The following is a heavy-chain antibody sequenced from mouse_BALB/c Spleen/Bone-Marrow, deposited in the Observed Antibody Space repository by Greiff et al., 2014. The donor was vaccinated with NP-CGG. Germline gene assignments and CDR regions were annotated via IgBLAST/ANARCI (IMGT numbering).Heavy chain of an antibody. CDR1: GYSITSGYS. CDR2: IHYSGIT. V-gene: IGHV3-1*02. D-gene: IGHD4-1*01. J-gene: IGHJ4*01. Sequence: VQLQQSGPDLVKPPQSLSLTCTVTGYSITSGYSWHWIRQFPENKLEWMGYIHYSGITVYNPSLRSRISIARDTSKSQFFLQLNSVTTEDTATYYCARFAGTPYTMDYWGQGTSVTVSS. CDR3: ARFAGTPYTMDY.